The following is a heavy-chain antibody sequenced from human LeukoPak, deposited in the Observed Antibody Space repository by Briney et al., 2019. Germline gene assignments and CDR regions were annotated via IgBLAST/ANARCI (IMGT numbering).Heavy chain of an antibody. J-gene: IGHJ4*02. CDR2: GST. V-gene: IGHV1-46*01. D-gene: IGHD2-2*01. Sequence: GSTSYAQKFQGRVTMTRDTSTSTVYMELSSLRSEDTAVYYCARVDVVVPAAMRGPENYFDYWGQGTLVTVSS. CDR3: ARVDVVVPAAMRGPENYFDY.